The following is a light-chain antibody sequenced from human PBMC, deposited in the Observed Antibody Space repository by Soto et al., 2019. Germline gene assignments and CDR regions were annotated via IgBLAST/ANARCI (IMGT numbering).Light chain of an antibody. Sequence: DVVMTQSPLSLPVTLGQPASISCRSNQSLVYSDGNTYLNWFQQRPGQSPRRLIYKVSNRDSGVPDRLSGSGSGTDFTLKISRVEAEDVGVYYCMQGTHWPPNFGPGTKVDV. CDR1: QSLVYSDGNTY. J-gene: IGKJ3*01. V-gene: IGKV2-30*01. CDR2: KVS. CDR3: MQGTHWPPN.